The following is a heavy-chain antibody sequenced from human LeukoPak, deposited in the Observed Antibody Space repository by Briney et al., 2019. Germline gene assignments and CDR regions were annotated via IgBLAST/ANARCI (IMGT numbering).Heavy chain of an antibody. CDR2: IYTSGST. D-gene: IGHD3-9*01. J-gene: IGHJ4*02. CDR3: AREGTLAGYYDGPSY. Sequence: SETLSLTCTVSGASITSGNYYWVWIRQPAGKGLEWIGRIYTSGSTNYNPSLNSRVTISVDTSKNQFSLRLSSATAADTAVYYCAREGTLAGYYDGPSYWGQGTLVTVSS. CDR1: GASITSGNYY. V-gene: IGHV4-61*02.